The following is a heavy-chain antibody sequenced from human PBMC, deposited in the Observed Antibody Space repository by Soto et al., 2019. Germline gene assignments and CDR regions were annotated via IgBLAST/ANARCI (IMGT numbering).Heavy chain of an antibody. J-gene: IGHJ6*02. CDR2: IWYDGSNK. CDR3: ARDGATPYGMDV. CDR1: GFTFSSYG. D-gene: IGHD5-12*01. V-gene: IGHV3-33*01. Sequence: GGSLRLSCAASGFTFSSYGMHWVRQAPGKGLEWVAVIWYDGSNKYYADSVKGRFTISRDNSKNTLYLQMNSLRAEDTAVYYCARDGATPYGMDVWGQGTTVTVSS.